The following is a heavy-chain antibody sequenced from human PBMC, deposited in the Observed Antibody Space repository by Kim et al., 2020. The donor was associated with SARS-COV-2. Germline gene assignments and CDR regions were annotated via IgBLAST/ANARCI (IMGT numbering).Heavy chain of an antibody. D-gene: IGHD2-15*01. CDR2: INHSGST. CDR3: ARPLLYCSGGSCYSRPIFDI. Sequence: SETLSLTCAVYGGSFSGYYWSWIRQPPGKGLEWIGEINHSGSTNYNPSLKSRVTISLDTSKNQFSLKLSSVTAADTAVYYCARPLLYCSGGSCYSRPIFDIWGQGTMVTVSS. CDR1: GGSFSGYY. J-gene: IGHJ3*02. V-gene: IGHV4-34*01.